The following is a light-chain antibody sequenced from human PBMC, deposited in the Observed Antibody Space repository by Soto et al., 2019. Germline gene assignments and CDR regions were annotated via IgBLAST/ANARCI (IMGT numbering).Light chain of an antibody. Sequence: DIQMTQSPSALSASVGDRVTITCRASQSVSNWLAWYRQKPGEAPKLLIYGGSTLERGVPSRFSGSGSGTVFTLTISSLQPDDFAPFYCQQYDTYSRTFGQGTKVEVK. CDR3: QQYDTYSRT. J-gene: IGKJ1*01. CDR2: GGS. CDR1: QSVSNW. V-gene: IGKV1-5*03.